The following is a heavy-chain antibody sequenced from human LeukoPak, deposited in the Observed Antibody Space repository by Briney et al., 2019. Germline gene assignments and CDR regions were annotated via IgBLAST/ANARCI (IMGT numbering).Heavy chain of an antibody. D-gene: IGHD2-2*01. Sequence: SVKVSCKASGGTFSSYAISWVRQAPGQGLEWMGRIIPILGIANYAQKFQGRVTITADKSTSTAYVELSSLRSEDTAVYYCARDLGYCSSTSCSYNWFDPWGQGTLVTVSS. V-gene: IGHV1-69*04. CDR1: GGTFSSYA. CDR3: ARDLGYCSSTSCSYNWFDP. CDR2: IIPILGIA. J-gene: IGHJ5*02.